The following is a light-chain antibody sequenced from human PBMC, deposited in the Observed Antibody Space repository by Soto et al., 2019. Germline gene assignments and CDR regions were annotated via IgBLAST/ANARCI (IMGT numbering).Light chain of an antibody. CDR1: QNIVRW. CDR3: QLSNSYSWT. Sequence: EIKMTQSPSTLSASLGDSVTISCRASQNIVRWLAWYQQKPGTAPKLLIYHASNLRGGVPSRFSGGGSGTEFTLTISSLQPDDIATYFCQLSNSYSWTFGQGTNVDI. J-gene: IGKJ1*01. CDR2: HAS. V-gene: IGKV1-5*01.